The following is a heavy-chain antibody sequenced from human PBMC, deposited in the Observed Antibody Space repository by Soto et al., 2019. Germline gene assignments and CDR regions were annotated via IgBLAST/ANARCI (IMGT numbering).Heavy chain of an antibody. D-gene: IGHD3-10*01. J-gene: IGHJ6*02. CDR2: IYYSGST. V-gene: IGHV4-59*01. Sequence: SETLSLTCTVSGGSISSYYWSWIRQPPGKGPEWIGYIYYSGSTNYNPSLKSRVTITVDTSKNQFSLKLSSVTAADTAVYYCARDRGTMVRGVIKYYYGMDVWGQGTTVTVSS. CDR3: ARDRGTMVRGVIKYYYGMDV. CDR1: GGSISSYY.